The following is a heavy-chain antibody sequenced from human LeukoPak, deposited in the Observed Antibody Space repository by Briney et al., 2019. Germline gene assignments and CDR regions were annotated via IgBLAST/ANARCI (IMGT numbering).Heavy chain of an antibody. CDR1: GGSISSSSYY. Sequence: SETLSLTCTVSGGSISSSSYYWGWLRQPQGRGREWIGSIYYSGSTYYTPSLKSRVTISVDTSKNQFSLKLSSVTAADTAVYYCARQTVAGTIDYWGQGTLVTVSS. V-gene: IGHV4-39*07. J-gene: IGHJ4*02. D-gene: IGHD6-19*01. CDR2: IYYSGST. CDR3: ARQTVAGTIDY.